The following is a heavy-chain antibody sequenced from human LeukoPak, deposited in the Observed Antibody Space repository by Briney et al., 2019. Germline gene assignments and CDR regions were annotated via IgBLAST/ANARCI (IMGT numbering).Heavy chain of an antibody. J-gene: IGHJ4*02. D-gene: IGHD3-3*01. CDR3: ARARGFWSGYSSTTLPGYFDY. Sequence: SETLSLTCAVYGGSFSGYYWSWIRQPPGKGLEWIGEINHSGSTNYNPSLKSRVTISVDTSKNQFSLKLSSVTAADTAVYYCARARGFWSGYSSTTLPGYFDYWGQGTLVTVSS. CDR2: INHSGST. CDR1: GGSFSGYY. V-gene: IGHV4-34*01.